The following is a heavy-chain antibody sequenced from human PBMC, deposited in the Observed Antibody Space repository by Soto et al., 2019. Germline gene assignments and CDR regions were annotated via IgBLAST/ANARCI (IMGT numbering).Heavy chain of an antibody. D-gene: IGHD2-2*01. Sequence: GESLKISCKGSGYSFTIYWIGWVRQMPGKGLEWMGIIYPGDSDTRYSPSFQGQVTISADKSISTAYLQWSSLKASDTAMYYCARLXCSSTSCYSHYYYGMDVWGQGTTVTVSS. CDR1: GYSFTIYW. V-gene: IGHV5-51*01. CDR3: ARLXCSSTSCYSHYYYGMDV. J-gene: IGHJ6*02. CDR2: IYPGDSDT.